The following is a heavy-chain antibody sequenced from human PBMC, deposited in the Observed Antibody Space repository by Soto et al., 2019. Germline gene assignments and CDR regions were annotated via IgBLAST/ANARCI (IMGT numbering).Heavy chain of an antibody. V-gene: IGHV4-59*01. CDR3: ASAYNWNYVSFDY. CDR1: GGSISSYY. CDR2: IYNRGTA. Sequence: SETLSLTCKVSGGSISSYYWSWIRQPPGKGLEWIGYIYNRGTASYNPSLKSRVTISLDTSKNQLSLRLSSVTAADTAVYYCASAYNWNYVSFDYWGQGTLVTVSS. J-gene: IGHJ4*02. D-gene: IGHD1-7*01.